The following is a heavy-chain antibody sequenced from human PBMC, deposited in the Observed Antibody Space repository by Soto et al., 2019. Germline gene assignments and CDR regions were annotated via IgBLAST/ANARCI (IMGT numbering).Heavy chain of an antibody. CDR1: GFTFSAYY. J-gene: IGHJ6*02. V-gene: IGHV1-2*02. CDR3: ARSLLDEYSSSWRSAYYGMDV. Sequence: QVQLVQSGAEVKKPGASVKVSCKASGFTFSAYYIYWVRQAPGQGLEWIGWIKPNSGGTNNAQKFQGRVTVTRDTSTGTVYMELSALISDDTAVYYCARSLLDEYSSSWRSAYYGMDVWGQGTTVTVSS. CDR2: IKPNSGGT. D-gene: IGHD6-13*01.